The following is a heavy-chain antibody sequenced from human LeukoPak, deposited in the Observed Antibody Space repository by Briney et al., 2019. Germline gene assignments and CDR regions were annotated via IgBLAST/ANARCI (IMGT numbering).Heavy chain of an antibody. J-gene: IGHJ4*02. V-gene: IGHV3-53*01. CDR2: IYSGGST. CDR3: AGGVGYYGSGSYYYY. D-gene: IGHD3-10*01. Sequence: GGSLRLSCAASGFTVSSNYMSWVRQAPGKGLEWVSVIYSGGSTYYAASVKGRFTISRDNSKNTLYLQMNSLRAEDTAVYYCAGGVGYYGSGSYYYYWGQGTLVTVSS. CDR1: GFTVSSNY.